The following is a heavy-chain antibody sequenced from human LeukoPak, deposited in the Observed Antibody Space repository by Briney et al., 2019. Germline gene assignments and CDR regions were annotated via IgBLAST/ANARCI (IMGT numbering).Heavy chain of an antibody. CDR2: INAGNGNT. CDR1: GYTFTSYA. Sequence: ASVKVSCKASGYTFTSYAMHWVRQAPGQRLEWMGWINAGNGNTKYSQKFQGRVTITRDTSASTAYMELSSLRSEDTAVYYCARVRGIYNWFDPWGQGTLVTVSP. J-gene: IGHJ5*02. V-gene: IGHV1-3*01. D-gene: IGHD1-14*01. CDR3: ARVRGIYNWFDP.